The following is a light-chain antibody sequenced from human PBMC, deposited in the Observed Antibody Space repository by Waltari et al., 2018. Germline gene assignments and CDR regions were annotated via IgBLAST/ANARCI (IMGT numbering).Light chain of an antibody. CDR3: QQRSGGPT. CDR2: GAS. V-gene: IGKV3-11*01. CDR1: QSISSY. J-gene: IGKJ1*01. Sequence: EVVLTQSPATLSLSPGERAILSCRASQSISSYLEWYHKKPGQAPRLLIYGASNRATGIPARFSGSGSGTDFTLTISSLEPEDFAVYYCQQRSGGPTFGQGTKVEIK.